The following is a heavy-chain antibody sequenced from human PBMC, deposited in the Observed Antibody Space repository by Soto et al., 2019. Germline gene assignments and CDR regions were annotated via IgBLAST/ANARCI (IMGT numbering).Heavy chain of an antibody. CDR3: VRATAARQRDYTYHYYLHI. CDR2: INPNGGST. D-gene: IGHD6-6*01. CDR1: GYTFINYY. J-gene: IGHJ6*03. V-gene: IGHV1-46*03. Sequence: ASVKVSCKASGYTFINYYIHWGRQAPGQRLEWMGVINPNGGSTVYAQKFQGRVTLTRDTSTSTVYVELSSLRSDDTAVYFCVRATAARQRDYTYHYYLHIWGKGTTVTVS.